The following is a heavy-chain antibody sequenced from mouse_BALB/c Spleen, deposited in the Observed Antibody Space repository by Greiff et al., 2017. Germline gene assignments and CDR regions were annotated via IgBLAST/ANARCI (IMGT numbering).Heavy chain of an antibody. CDR1: GFTFTDYY. CDR2: IRNKANGYTT. V-gene: IGHV7-3*02. Sequence: EVHLVESGGGLVQPGGSLRLSCATSGFTFTDYYMSWVRQPPGKALEWLGFIRNKANGYTTEYSASVKGRFTISRDNSQSILYLQMNTLRAEDSATYYCARDITNRGWYFDVWGAGTTVTVSS. CDR3: ARDITNRGWYFDV. J-gene: IGHJ1*01. D-gene: IGHD1-3*01.